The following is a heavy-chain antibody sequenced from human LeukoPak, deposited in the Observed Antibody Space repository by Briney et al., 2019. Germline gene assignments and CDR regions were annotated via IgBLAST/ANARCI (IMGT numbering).Heavy chain of an antibody. CDR3: ARAGELLWFGEFLDY. CDR1: GFTFSSYA. J-gene: IGHJ4*02. D-gene: IGHD3-10*01. V-gene: IGHV3-23*01. CDR2: ISGSGGST. Sequence: GGSLRLSCAASGFTFSSYAMSWVRQAPGKGLEWVSAISGSGGSTYYADSVKGRFTISRDNSKNTLYLQMNSLRAEDTAVYYCARAGELLWFGEFLDYWGQGTLVTVSS.